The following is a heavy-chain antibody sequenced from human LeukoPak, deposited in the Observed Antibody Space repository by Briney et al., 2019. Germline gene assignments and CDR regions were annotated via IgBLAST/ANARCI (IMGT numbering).Heavy chain of an antibody. CDR3: AKDLSTSSSYFDY. D-gene: IGHD6-6*01. CDR1: GFTFSTYW. J-gene: IGHJ4*02. V-gene: IGHV3-74*01. CDR2: INSDGSIT. Sequence: GGSLRLSCAASGFTFSTYWMHWVRQAPGKGLVWVSRINSDGSITNYADSVEGRFTISRDNAKTTLYLEMNSLRAEDTAVYYCAKDLSTSSSYFDYWGQGTLVTVSS.